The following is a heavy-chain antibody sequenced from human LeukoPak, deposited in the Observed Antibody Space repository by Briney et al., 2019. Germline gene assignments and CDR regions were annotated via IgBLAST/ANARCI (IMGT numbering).Heavy chain of an antibody. CDR2: INQDGSEK. CDR1: IFTFSSHW. V-gene: IGHV3-7*01. J-gene: IGHJ4*02. D-gene: IGHD6-19*01. CDR3: ARGSGWYYFDS. Sequence: GGSLRLSCETSIFTFSSHWMSWVRQAPGKGLEWVANINQDGSEKYYVDSVEGRFTVSRDNAKNSLYLQMNSLRAEDTAVYYCARGSGWYYFDSWGQGTLVTVSS.